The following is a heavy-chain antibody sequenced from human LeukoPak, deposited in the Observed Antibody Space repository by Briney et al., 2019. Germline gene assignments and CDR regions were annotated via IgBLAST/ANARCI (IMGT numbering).Heavy chain of an antibody. Sequence: SETLSLTCGVHGGSFTGYYWSWIRQPPGKGLEWIGEINHSGSTNSNPSLKSRVTISVDTSKSLFSLKLSSVSAADTAAYYCARRRRQWTVQDQYYHMDVWGKGTTVTVSS. V-gene: IGHV4-34*01. J-gene: IGHJ6*03. CDR2: INHSGST. CDR3: ARRRRQWTVQDQYYHMDV. CDR1: GGSFTGYY. D-gene: IGHD6-19*01.